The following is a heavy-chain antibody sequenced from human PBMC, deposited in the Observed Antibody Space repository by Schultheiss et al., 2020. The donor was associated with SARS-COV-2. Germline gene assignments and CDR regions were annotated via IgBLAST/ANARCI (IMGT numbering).Heavy chain of an antibody. CDR3: AREPSYDSSGYYRYGMDV. Sequence: GGSLRLSCAASGFTFSSYGMHWVRQAPGKGLEWVAVISYDGSNKYYADSVKGRFTISRDNSKNTLYLQMNSLRAEDTAVYYCAREPSYDSSGYYRYGMDVWGQGTTVTVSS. CDR2: ISYDGSNK. V-gene: IGHV3-30*03. J-gene: IGHJ6*02. D-gene: IGHD3-22*01. CDR1: GFTFSSYG.